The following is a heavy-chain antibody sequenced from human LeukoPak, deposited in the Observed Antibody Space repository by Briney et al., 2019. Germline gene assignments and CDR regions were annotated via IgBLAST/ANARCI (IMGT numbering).Heavy chain of an antibody. V-gene: IGHV3-23*01. Sequence: GGSLRLSCAASGFTFSSYAMSWVRQAPGKGLEWVSAISGSGGSTYYADSVKGRFTISRDNSKNTLYLQMNSLRAEDTAVYHCAKEADSSGYYLRAPSDYWGQGTLVTVSS. D-gene: IGHD3-22*01. CDR2: ISGSGGST. J-gene: IGHJ4*02. CDR3: AKEADSSGYYLRAPSDY. CDR1: GFTFSSYA.